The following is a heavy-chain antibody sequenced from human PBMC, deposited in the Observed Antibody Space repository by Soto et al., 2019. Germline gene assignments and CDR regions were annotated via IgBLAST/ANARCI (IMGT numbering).Heavy chain of an antibody. J-gene: IGHJ5*02. CDR3: ARDQLTRYYYGSGSYPKGGKNWFDP. Sequence: QVQLVQSGAEVKKPGASVKVSCKASGYTFTGYYMHWVRQAPGQGLEWMGWINPNSGGTNYAQKFQGWVTMTRDTSISTAYMELSRLRSDDTAVYYCARDQLTRYYYGSGSYPKGGKNWFDPWGQGTLVTVSS. CDR1: GYTFTGYY. CDR2: INPNSGGT. V-gene: IGHV1-2*04. D-gene: IGHD3-10*01.